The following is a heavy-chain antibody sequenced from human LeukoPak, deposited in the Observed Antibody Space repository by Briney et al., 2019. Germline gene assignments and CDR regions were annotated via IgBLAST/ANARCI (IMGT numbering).Heavy chain of an antibody. J-gene: IGHJ6*02. Sequence: SQTLSLTCAISGDSVSSNSVGWNWIRQSPSRGLEWLGRTCYRSKWYIDYAVSVKGRITTDPDTSKNQFSLQLNSVTPEDTAVYYCARDGYGMDVWGRGATVTVSS. CDR1: GDSVSSNSVG. CDR2: TCYRSKWYI. CDR3: ARDGYGMDV. V-gene: IGHV6-1*01.